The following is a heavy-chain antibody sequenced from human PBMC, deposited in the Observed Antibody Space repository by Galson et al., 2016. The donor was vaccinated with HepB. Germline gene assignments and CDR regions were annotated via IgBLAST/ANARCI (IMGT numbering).Heavy chain of an antibody. D-gene: IGHD3-3*01. J-gene: IGHJ4*02. CDR1: GFTFSHHA. CDR3: AKDSILDD. V-gene: IGHV3-21*01. CDR2: ISISSNFI. Sequence: SLRLSCAASGFTFSHHAMNWVRQPPGKGLEWVSSISISSNFIHYADSVKGRFTISRDNAKNSLFLQMSSLRAEDTAIYYCAKDSILDDWGQGILVTVSS.